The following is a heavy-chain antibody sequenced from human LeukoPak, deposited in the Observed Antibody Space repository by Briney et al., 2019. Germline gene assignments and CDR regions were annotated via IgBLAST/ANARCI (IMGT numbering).Heavy chain of an antibody. CDR2: IRYDGSNK. CDR1: GFTFSSYG. CDR3: AKESYGDFDY. J-gene: IGHJ4*02. Sequence: GSLRLSCAASGFTFSSYGMHWVRQAPGKGLEGVAFIRYDGSNKYYADSVKGRFTISRDNSKNTLYLQMNSLRPEDTAVYYCAKESYGDFDYWGQGTLVTVSS. D-gene: IGHD4-17*01. V-gene: IGHV3-30*02.